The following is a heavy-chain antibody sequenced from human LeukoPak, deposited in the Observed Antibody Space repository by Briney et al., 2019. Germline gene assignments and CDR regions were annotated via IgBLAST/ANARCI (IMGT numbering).Heavy chain of an antibody. CDR1: GFTFSSYG. Sequence: QPGRSLRLSCAASGFTFSSYGMHWVRQAPGKGVEWVAVIWYDGSNKYYADSVKGRFTISRDNSKNTLYLQMNSLRAEDTAVYYCARDLVGATEIRAIPYYYYGMDVWGQGTTVTVSS. V-gene: IGHV3-33*01. J-gene: IGHJ6*02. D-gene: IGHD1-26*01. CDR2: IWYDGSNK. CDR3: ARDLVGATEIRAIPYYYYGMDV.